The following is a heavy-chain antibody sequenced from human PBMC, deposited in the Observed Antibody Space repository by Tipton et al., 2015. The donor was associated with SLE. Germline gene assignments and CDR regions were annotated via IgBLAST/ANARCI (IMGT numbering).Heavy chain of an antibody. V-gene: IGHV4-39*01. D-gene: IGHD1-26*01. Sequence: TLSLTCTVSGGSISSSSYYLGWIRQPPGKGLEWIGSIYYSGSTYYNPSLKSRVTISVDTSKNQFSLKLSSVTAADTAVYYCARHVGATGGGGYYFDYWGQGTLVTVSS. CDR1: GGSISSSSYY. CDR3: ARHVGATGGGGYYFDY. CDR2: IYYSGST. J-gene: IGHJ4*02.